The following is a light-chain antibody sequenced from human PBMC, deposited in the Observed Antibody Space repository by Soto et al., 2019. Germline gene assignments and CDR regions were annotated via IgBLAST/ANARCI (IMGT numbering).Light chain of an antibody. V-gene: IGLV2-14*01. CDR2: AVS. Sequence: QSALTQPGSVSGSPGQSITISCSGTSSDIGAYNYVAWYQHHPGEAPKLIIYAVSDRPSGVSYRFSGSKSGNTASLTISGLQAEDEAHYYCSSSTTRGTLVFGGGTKLTVL. J-gene: IGLJ3*02. CDR1: SSDIGAYNY. CDR3: SSSTTRGTLV.